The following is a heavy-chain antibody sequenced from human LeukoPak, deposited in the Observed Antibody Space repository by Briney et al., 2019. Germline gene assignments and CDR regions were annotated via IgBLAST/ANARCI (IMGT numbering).Heavy chain of an antibody. J-gene: IGHJ4*02. V-gene: IGHV4-39*07. CDR3: ARDASIAARTLDY. D-gene: IGHD6-6*01. Sequence: PSETLSLTCTLSTDSIRSSSYYWGWIRQPPGKGLEWIGSIYYSGNTYYNPSLKSRVTISVDTSKNQLSLKLSSVTAADTAVYYCARDASIAARTLDYWGQGTLVTVSS. CDR1: TDSIRSSSYY. CDR2: IYYSGNT.